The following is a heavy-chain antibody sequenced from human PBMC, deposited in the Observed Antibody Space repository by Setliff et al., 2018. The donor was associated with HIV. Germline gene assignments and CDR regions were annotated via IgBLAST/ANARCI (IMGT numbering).Heavy chain of an antibody. CDR3: ARGGSPVLTLDY. CDR1: GGSFSGYY. Sequence: SETLSLTCAVHGGSFSGYYWSWIRQPPGKGLECIGKISHTGSASYNASLKSRVTMSVDRSKNQFSLRLTSMTAADTAVYYCARGGSPVLTLDYWGQGTQVTVSS. V-gene: IGHV4-34*01. J-gene: IGHJ4*02. D-gene: IGHD2-15*01. CDR2: ISHTGSA.